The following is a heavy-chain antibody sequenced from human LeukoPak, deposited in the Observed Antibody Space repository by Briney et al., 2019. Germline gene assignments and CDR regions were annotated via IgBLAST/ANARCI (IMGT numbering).Heavy chain of an antibody. J-gene: IGHJ4*02. V-gene: IGHV4-59*12. CDR1: GGSISSYY. CDR2: IYYSGST. Sequence: SETLSLTCTVSGGSISSYYWNWIRQPPGKGLEWIGYIYYSGSTNYNPSLKSRVTISLDTSKNQFSLKLSSVTAADTAVYYCASKCGGDCSNDYWGQGTLVTVSS. CDR3: ASKCGGDCSNDY. D-gene: IGHD2-21*02.